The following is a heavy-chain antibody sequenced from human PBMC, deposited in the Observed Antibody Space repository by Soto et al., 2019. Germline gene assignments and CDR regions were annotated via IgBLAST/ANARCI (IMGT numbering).Heavy chain of an antibody. CDR1: GFSLSTLGTC. CDR3: AHRRGYYDGSGYTGEAFDI. V-gene: IGHV2-70*12. J-gene: IGHJ3*02. Sequence: SGPTLVNPTQTLTLTCTFSGFSLSTLGTCVAWIRQPPGKALEWLALINWDNNEYYSTSLKTRLTISRDTSKNQVVLTMTNMDPVDTATYYCAHRRGYYDGSGYTGEAFDIWGQGTMVTVSS. CDR2: INWDNNE. D-gene: IGHD3-22*01.